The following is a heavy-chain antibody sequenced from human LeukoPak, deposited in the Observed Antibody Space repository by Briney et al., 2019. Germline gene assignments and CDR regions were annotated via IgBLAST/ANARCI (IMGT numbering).Heavy chain of an antibody. CDR3: ARDGVQWELPTDY. Sequence: ASVKVSCKASGYTFTSYYMHWVRHAPGQGLEWMGIINPSGGSTSYAQKFQGRVTMTRETSTSTVYMELSSLRSEDTAVYYCARDGVQWELPTDYWGQGTLVTVSS. CDR2: INPSGGST. CDR1: GYTFTSYY. J-gene: IGHJ4*02. D-gene: IGHD1-26*01. V-gene: IGHV1-46*01.